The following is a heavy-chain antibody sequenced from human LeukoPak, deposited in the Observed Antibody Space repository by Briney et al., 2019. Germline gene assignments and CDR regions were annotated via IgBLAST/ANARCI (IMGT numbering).Heavy chain of an antibody. V-gene: IGHV4-30-4*08. CDR2: IYYSGST. CDR1: GGSISSGDYY. J-gene: IGHJ3*02. Sequence: DPSETLFLTCTVSGGSISSGDYYWSWIRQPPGKGLEWIGYIYYSGSTYYNPSLKSRVTISVDTSKNQFSLKLSSVTAADTAVYYCARVHDLKAFDIWGQGTMVTVSS. CDR3: ARVHDLKAFDI.